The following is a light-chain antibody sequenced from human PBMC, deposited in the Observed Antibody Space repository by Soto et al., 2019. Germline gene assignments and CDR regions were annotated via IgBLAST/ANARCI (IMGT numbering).Light chain of an antibody. J-gene: IGLJ1*01. CDR3: KSFDSALSAYV. CDR1: SSNIGAGYD. Sequence: QSLMTQAPSVSGARGQRFAISCAGSSSNIGAGYDLHWYQHLPGTAPKLLIYDDNNRPSGVPDRFSGSRYGTSASLAITGLQAEDEADYYCKSFDSALSAYVFGTGTKATVL. V-gene: IGLV1-40*01. CDR2: DDN.